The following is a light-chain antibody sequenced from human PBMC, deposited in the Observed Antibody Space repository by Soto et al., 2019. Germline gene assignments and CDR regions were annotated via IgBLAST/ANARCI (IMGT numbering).Light chain of an antibody. J-gene: IGKJ5*01. Sequence: EIVLTQSPATLSLSPGERATLSCRASQSFSSHLAWYQQKPGQAPRLLIYDASKRATGIPARFSGRGSGTDLTLTISSLEPEDFAVYYCQQRSNWPPVITFRQGTRLEIK. CDR2: DAS. CDR1: QSFSSH. V-gene: IGKV3-11*01. CDR3: QQRSNWPPVIT.